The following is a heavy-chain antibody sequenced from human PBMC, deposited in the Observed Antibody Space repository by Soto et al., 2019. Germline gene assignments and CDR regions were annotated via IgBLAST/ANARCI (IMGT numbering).Heavy chain of an antibody. J-gene: IGHJ4*02. CDR3: ASDGAAAGPFAY. CDR2: ISAYNGNT. D-gene: IGHD6-13*01. CDR1: GYTFTSYG. V-gene: IGHV1-18*01. Sequence: QVQLVQSGAEVKKPGASVKVSCKASGYTFTSYGISWVRQAPGQGLEWMGWISAYNGNTNYAQKLQGRVTMTTDTSPRTAYMALRSVRSDDTAGNSFASDGAAAGPFAYWGRGTLLT.